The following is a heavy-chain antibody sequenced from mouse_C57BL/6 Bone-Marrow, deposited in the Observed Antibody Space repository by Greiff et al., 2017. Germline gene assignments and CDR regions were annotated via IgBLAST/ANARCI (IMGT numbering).Heavy chain of an antibody. CDR2: IYPGDGDT. CDR1: GYAFSSSW. CDR3: AIGDYYCLY. J-gene: IGHJ2*01. Sequence: QVQLQQSGPELVKPGASVKISCKASGYAFSSSWMNWVKQRPGQGLAWIGRIYPGDGDTNYNGKFKGKATLTAAKSSSTAYIHLSSVTSEDSAVYFCAIGDYYCLYWGQGTTLTVSS. D-gene: IGHD3-3*01. V-gene: IGHV1-82*01.